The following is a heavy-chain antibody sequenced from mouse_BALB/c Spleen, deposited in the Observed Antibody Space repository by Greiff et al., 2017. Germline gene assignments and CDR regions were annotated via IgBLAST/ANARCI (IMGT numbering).Heavy chain of an antibody. D-gene: IGHD2-2*01. J-gene: IGHJ4*01. CDR1: GYSITSGYY. V-gene: IGHV3-6*02. Sequence: EVQLQESGPGLVKPSQSLSLTCSVTGYSITSGYYWNWIRQFPGNKLEWMGYISYDGSNNYNPSLKNRISITRDTSKNQFFLKLNSVTTEDTATYYCARSYGYDDGYAMDYWGQGTSVTVSS. CDR3: ARSYGYDDGYAMDY. CDR2: ISYDGSN.